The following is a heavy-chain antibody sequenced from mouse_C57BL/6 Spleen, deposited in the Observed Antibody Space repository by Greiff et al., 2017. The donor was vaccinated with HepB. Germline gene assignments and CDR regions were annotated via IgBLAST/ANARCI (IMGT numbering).Heavy chain of an antibody. CDR2: IHPNSGST. V-gene: IGHV1-64*01. CDR1: GYTFTSYW. D-gene: IGHD1-1*01. Sequence: LQQSGAELVKPGASVKLSCKASGYTFTSYWMHWVKQRPGQGLEWIGMIHPNSGSTNYNEKFKSKATLTVDKSSSTAYMQLSSLTSEDSAVYYCARDYYGSSYVGYFDYWGQGTTLTVSS. CDR3: ARDYYGSSYVGYFDY. J-gene: IGHJ2*01.